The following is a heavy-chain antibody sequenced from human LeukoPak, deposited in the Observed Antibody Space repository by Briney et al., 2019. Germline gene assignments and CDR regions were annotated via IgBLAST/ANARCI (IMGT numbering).Heavy chain of an antibody. J-gene: IGHJ4*02. CDR1: DSTFNSQG. V-gene: IGHV1-2*02. Sequence: ASVKVSCKAFDSTFNSQGFSWVRQAPGQGLEWMGWINPNSGGTNYAQKFQGRVPMTRDTSISTAYMELSRLRSDDTAVYYCARVASSGWGDSPDFDYWGQGTLVTVSS. CDR3: ARVASSGWGDSPDFDY. D-gene: IGHD6-19*01. CDR2: INPNSGGT.